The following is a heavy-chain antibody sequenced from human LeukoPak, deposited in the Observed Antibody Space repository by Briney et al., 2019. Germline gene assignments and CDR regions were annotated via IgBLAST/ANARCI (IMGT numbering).Heavy chain of an antibody. CDR1: GLTSVGSW. Sequence: GGSRDSPVAAPGLTSVGSWLPWFGQAPGKGLGWVSSIKSDGSSTSYADSVKGRLTISRDNARNTLYLQMNSLRTEDTAVYYCATGNGHAFDIWGQGTMVTVSA. CDR2: IKSDGSST. V-gene: IGHV3-74*01. D-gene: IGHD3-10*01. J-gene: IGHJ3*02. CDR3: ATGNGHAFDI.